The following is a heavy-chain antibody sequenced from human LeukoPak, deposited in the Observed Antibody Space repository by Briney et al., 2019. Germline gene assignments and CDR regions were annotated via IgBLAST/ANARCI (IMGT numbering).Heavy chain of an antibody. CDR2: ISGSGGRT. D-gene: IGHD6-25*01. CDR3: AKVAPGYSGSYLGP. CDR1: GFTFNNDA. J-gene: IGHJ5*02. Sequence: GGSLRLSCAASGFTFNNDAMSWVGQAAGKGLEGVSVISGSGGRTHSADSVKGRFTVSRDNSKSTLYVQMNSLRPAPTAVYYCAKVAPGYSGSYLGPWAQGTRATAPS. V-gene: IGHV3-23*01.